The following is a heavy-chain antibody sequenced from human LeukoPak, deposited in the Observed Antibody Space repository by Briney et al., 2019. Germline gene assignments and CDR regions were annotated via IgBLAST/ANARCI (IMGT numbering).Heavy chain of an antibody. CDR1: GFTFSSYW. V-gene: IGHV3-49*03. Sequence: GGSLRLSCAASGFTFSSYWMSWFRQAPGKGLEWVGFIRSKAYGGTTEYAASEKGRFTISRDDSKSIAYLQMNSLKTEDTAVYYCTRDTAAAMVYWGQGTLVTVSS. CDR3: TRDTAAAMVY. J-gene: IGHJ4*02. D-gene: IGHD2-2*01. CDR2: IRSKAYGGTT.